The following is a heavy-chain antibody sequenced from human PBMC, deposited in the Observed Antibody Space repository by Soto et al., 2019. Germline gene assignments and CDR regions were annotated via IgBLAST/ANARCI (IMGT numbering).Heavy chain of an antibody. D-gene: IGHD3-10*01. CDR1: GFTFISYA. V-gene: IGHV3-30-3*01. CDR2: ISFDGSTE. J-gene: IGHJ6*04. Sequence: QVQLVESGGGVVQPGRSLGLSCAASGFTFISYAMHWVRQAPGKGLEWVAVISFDGSTEYYADSVKGRFTISRDNSKNKLYLQMNSLRSEDTAVYYCARSRHGSGSYTHFYYGLDVWGKGTTVTVSS. CDR3: ARSRHGSGSYTHFYYGLDV.